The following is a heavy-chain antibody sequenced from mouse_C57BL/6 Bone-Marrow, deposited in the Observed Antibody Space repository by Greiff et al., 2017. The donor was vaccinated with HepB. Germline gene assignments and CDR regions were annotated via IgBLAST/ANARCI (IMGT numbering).Heavy chain of an antibody. J-gene: IGHJ3*01. CDR2: IDPETGGT. V-gene: IGHV1-15*01. CDR1: GYTFTDYE. Sequence: QVQMQQSGAELVRPGASVTLSCKASGYTFTDYEMHWVKQTPVHGLEWIGAIDPETGGTAYNQKFKGKAILTADKSSSTAYMELRSLTSEDSAVYYCTRWDGYEGFAYWGQGTLVTVSA. D-gene: IGHD2-2*01. CDR3: TRWDGYEGFAY.